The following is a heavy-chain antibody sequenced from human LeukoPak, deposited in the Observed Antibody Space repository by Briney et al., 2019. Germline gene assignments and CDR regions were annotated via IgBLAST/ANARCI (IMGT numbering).Heavy chain of an antibody. D-gene: IGHD2-2*01. CDR3: AGTSHYYYYGMDV. V-gene: IGHV3-66*01. CDR1: GFTVSSNY. J-gene: IGHJ6*02. Sequence: GGSLRLSCAASGFTVSSNYMSWVRQAPGKGLEWVSVIYSGGSTYYADSVKGRFTISRDNSKNTLYLQMNGLRAEDTAVYYCAGTSHYYYYGMDVWGQGTTVTVSS. CDR2: IYSGGST.